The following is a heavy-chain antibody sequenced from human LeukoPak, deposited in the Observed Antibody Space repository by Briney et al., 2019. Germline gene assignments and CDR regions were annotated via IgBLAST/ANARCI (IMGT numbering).Heavy chain of an antibody. D-gene: IGHD3-10*01. J-gene: IGHJ4*02. V-gene: IGHV3-30*18. CDR1: GFTFSGYW. Sequence: GGSLRLSCAASGFTFSGYWMSWVRQAPGKGLEWVAVISYDGSNKYYADSVKGRFTISRDNSKNTLYLQMNSLRAEDTAVYYCAKFFGYWGQGTLVTVSS. CDR2: ISYDGSNK. CDR3: AKFFGY.